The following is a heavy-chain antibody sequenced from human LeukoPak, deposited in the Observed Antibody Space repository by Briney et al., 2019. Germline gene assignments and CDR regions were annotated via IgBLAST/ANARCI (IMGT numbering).Heavy chain of an antibody. CDR1: GFTFSSYA. J-gene: IGHJ4*02. D-gene: IGHD6-19*01. Sequence: GGSLRLSCAASGFTFSSYAMSWVRQAPGKGLEWVSAISGSGGSTYYADSVKGRFTISRDNAKNSLHLQMNSLRAEDTAVYYCAASPPAVAGRFDYWGQGTLVTVSS. CDR2: ISGSGGST. V-gene: IGHV3-23*01. CDR3: AASPPAVAGRFDY.